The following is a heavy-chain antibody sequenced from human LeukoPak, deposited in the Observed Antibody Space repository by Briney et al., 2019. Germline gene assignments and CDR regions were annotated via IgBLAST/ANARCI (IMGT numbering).Heavy chain of an antibody. CDR3: ARAGYCSGGSCQDGAFDF. CDR1: GFTFSSYN. J-gene: IGHJ4*02. D-gene: IGHD2-15*01. Sequence: PGGSLRLSCAASGFTFSSYNVNWDRQAPGKGLEWVSAISSGSSYVYYADSLKGRFTISRDNAKNSLYLQMNSLRAEDTAVYYCARAGYCSGGSCQDGAFDFWGQGTLVTVSS. V-gene: IGHV3-21*01. CDR2: ISSGSSYV.